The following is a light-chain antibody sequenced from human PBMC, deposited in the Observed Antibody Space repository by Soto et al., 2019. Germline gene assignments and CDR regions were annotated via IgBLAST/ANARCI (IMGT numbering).Light chain of an antibody. CDR2: LGS. Sequence: DIVMTQSPLSLPVTPGEPASISCRSSQSLLNSNGYNCLEWYLQKPGQSPQLLMYLGSNRDSGGPGRFRGSGSGTDSTPKISRAQAVDVGVYFGKQSLQSPLTFGRRTKVEIK. CDR1: QSLLNSNGYNC. V-gene: IGKV2-28*01. J-gene: IGKJ1*01. CDR3: KQSLQSPLT.